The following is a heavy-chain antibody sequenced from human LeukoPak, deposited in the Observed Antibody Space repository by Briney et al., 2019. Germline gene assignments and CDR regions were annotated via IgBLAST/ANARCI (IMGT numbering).Heavy chain of an antibody. CDR2: ISYSGSA. J-gene: IGHJ4*02. Sequence: SETLSLTCTVSGGSISSSDYYWSWLRQHPGKGLEWIGYISYSGSAYYNPSLKSRVTISIDTSKSQFSLKLSSVTAADTAVYYCARRSDYADYWGQGTLVTVSS. V-gene: IGHV4-31*03. CDR1: GGSISSSDYY. CDR3: ARRSDYADY.